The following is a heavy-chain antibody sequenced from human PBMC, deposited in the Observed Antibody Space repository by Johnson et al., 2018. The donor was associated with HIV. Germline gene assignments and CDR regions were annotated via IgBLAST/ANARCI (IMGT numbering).Heavy chain of an antibody. CDR2: INWDGDST. CDR3: ARVEPIRRAIDAFDI. V-gene: IGHV3-43D*03. J-gene: IGHJ3*02. CDR1: RFTFDDYA. Sequence: LVESGGVVVQPGGSLRLYCETSRFTFDDYAMHWVRQAPGKGLASVSLINWDGDSTYFADSVMGRFTISRDNRKDSLYQQLNSLRPEDTGVYYCARVEPIRRAIDAFDIWGQGTMVTVSS.